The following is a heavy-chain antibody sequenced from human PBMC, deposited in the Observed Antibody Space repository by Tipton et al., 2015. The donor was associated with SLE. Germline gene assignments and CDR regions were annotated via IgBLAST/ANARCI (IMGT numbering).Heavy chain of an antibody. CDR1: GGSFSGYY. CDR2: INHGGST. CDR3: ARGVVPAYNY. J-gene: IGHJ4*02. D-gene: IGHD2-2*01. V-gene: IGHV4-34*01. Sequence: TLSLTCAAYGGSFSGYYWSWIRQPPGKGLEWIGEINHGGSTNYNPSLKSRVTISVHTSKNQFSLKLSSVTAADTAVYYCARGVVPAYNYWGQGTLVTVSS.